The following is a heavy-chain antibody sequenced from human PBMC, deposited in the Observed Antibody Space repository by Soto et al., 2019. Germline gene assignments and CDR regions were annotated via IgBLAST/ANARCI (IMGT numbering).Heavy chain of an antibody. Sequence: SGPTLVNPTETLTLTCTVSGFSLSNARMGVSWIRQPPGKALEWLAHIFSNDEKSYSTSLKSRLTISKDTSKSQVVLTMTNLDPVHTATYYCARMAYRRLFFDYWGQGTLVTVSS. V-gene: IGHV2-26*01. D-gene: IGHD1-26*01. J-gene: IGHJ4*02. CDR1: GFSLSNARMG. CDR3: ARMAYRRLFFDY. CDR2: IFSNDEK.